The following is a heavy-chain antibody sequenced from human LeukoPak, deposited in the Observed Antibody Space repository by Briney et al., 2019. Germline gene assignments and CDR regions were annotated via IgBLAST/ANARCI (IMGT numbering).Heavy chain of an antibody. CDR3: AKNEAYSGGFYYYYMDV. CDR2: ISDSGNT. CDR1: GFTFSSYA. J-gene: IGHJ6*03. Sequence: GGSLRLSCAASGFTFSSYAMSWVRQAPGKGLEWVSAISDSGNTYHADSVKGRFTISRDSSKNTLFLQMNRLRPEDAAVYYCAKNEAYSGGFYYYYMDVWGEGTTVTVSS. V-gene: IGHV3-23*01. D-gene: IGHD5-12*01.